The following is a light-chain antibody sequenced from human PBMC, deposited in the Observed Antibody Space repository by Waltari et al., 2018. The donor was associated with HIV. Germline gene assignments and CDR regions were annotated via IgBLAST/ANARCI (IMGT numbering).Light chain of an antibody. CDR2: SNN. CDR3: ATWDDSLNTWV. CDR1: SSNIGSNA. J-gene: IGLJ3*02. V-gene: IGLV1-44*01. Sequence: QSVLTQPPSASGTPGQWVTISCSGGSSNIGSNAVNWYQQLPGRAPKFLIYSNNQRPSGVPGRFSGSKSGTSASLTISGLQSEDEADYDCATWDDSLNTWVFGGGTKLTVL.